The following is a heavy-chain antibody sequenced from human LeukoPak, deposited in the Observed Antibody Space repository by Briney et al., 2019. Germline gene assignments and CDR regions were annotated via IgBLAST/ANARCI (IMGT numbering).Heavy chain of an antibody. CDR2: ISWNSGSI. V-gene: IGHV3-9*01. J-gene: IGHJ4*02. CDR1: GFTFTSYS. D-gene: IGHD4-11*01. Sequence: GGSLRLSCAASGFTFTSYSMNWVRQAPGKGLEWVSGISWNSGSIGYADSVKGRFTISRDNAKNSLYLQMNSLRAEDTALYYCAKDISVGYSNYGTLDYWGQGTLVTVSS. CDR3: AKDISVGYSNYGTLDY.